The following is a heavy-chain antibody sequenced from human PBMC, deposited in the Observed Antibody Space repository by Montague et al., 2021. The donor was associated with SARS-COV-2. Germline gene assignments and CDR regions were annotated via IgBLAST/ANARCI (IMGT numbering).Heavy chain of an antibody. CDR3: ARVGFGEYFDY. V-gene: IGHV4-59*01. CDR2: VFYSGST. Sequence: SETLSLTCTVSGGSISRYYWSWIRHSPGKGLEWIGNVFYSGSTNYNPSLKGRVTIFVGRSKNQFSLRLSSVTAADTAVYYCARVGFGEYFDYWGQGTLVTVSS. J-gene: IGHJ4*02. CDR1: GGSISRYY. D-gene: IGHD3-10*01.